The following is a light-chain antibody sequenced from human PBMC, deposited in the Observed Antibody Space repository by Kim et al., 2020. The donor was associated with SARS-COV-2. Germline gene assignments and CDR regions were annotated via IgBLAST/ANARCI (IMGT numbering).Light chain of an antibody. Sequence: SVKITGILTSWNSTYAIEWHQQQPEKGSRFKMKLNSDGSLRRGDGIPNRFSGSGSATELSLTVSSAQDEDEADYYCQTWDTAVRVFGGGTKLAVL. V-gene: IGLV4-69*01. CDR3: QTWDTAVRV. J-gene: IGLJ3*02. CDR2: LNSDGSL. CDR1: SWNSTYA.